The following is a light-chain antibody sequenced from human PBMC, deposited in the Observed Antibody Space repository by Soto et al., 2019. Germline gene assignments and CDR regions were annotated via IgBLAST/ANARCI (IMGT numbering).Light chain of an antibody. Sequence: QAVVTQEPSLTVSPGGTVTLTCGSSTGAVTSGHYPYWFQQKSGQAPRALIYDTSNKHSWTPARFSGSLLGGKAALTLSGAQPEDEAEYYCLLSFSGTHVVLGGGTKVTVL. CDR2: DTS. CDR3: LLSFSGTHVV. V-gene: IGLV7-46*01. J-gene: IGLJ2*01. CDR1: TGAVTSGHY.